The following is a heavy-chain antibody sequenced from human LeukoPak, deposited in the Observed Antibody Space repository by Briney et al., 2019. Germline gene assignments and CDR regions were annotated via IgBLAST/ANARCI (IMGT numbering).Heavy chain of an antibody. CDR3: ARGGGLYDILTGSDFDY. Sequence: SETLSLTCTVSGASISSYYWSWIRQPPGKGLEWIGEINHSGSTNYNPSLKSRVTISVGTSKNQFSLKLSSVTAADTAVYYCARGGGLYDILTGSDFDYWGQGTLVTVSS. CDR2: INHSGST. J-gene: IGHJ4*02. D-gene: IGHD3-9*01. CDR1: GASISSYY. V-gene: IGHV4-34*01.